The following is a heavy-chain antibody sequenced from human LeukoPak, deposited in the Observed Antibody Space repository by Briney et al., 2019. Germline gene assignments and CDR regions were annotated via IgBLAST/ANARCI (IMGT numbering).Heavy chain of an antibody. J-gene: IGHJ5*02. D-gene: IGHD6-19*01. Sequence: SETLSLICTVSGGSISSSSYYWVWIRQPPGKGLEWIGSIYYSGSTYYNPSLKSRVTISVDTSKNQFSLKLSSVTAADTAVYYCARQMSSGWFLRWFDPWGQGTLVTVSS. V-gene: IGHV4-39*01. CDR2: IYYSGST. CDR3: ARQMSSGWFLRWFDP. CDR1: GGSISSSSYY.